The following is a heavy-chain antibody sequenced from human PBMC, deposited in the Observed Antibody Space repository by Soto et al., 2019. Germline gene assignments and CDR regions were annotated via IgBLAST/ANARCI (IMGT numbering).Heavy chain of an antibody. CDR3: ARDVYYDSSGYAFDI. Sequence: ASVKVSCKAAGYTFTSYAMHWVRQAPGQRLEWMGWINAGNGNTKYSQKFQGRVTITRDTSASTAYMELSSLRSEDTAVYYCARDVYYDSSGYAFDIWGQGTMVTVSS. CDR1: GYTFTSYA. D-gene: IGHD3-22*01. J-gene: IGHJ3*02. V-gene: IGHV1-3*01. CDR2: INAGNGNT.